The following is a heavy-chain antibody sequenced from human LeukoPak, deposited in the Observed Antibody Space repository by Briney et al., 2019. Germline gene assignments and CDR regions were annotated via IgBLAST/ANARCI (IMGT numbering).Heavy chain of an antibody. CDR2: IWPDNNNK. J-gene: IGHJ6*02. CDR3: ARDGQNLAPYGMDV. CDR1: GGFAFSSFV. D-gene: IGHD1-14*01. V-gene: IGHV3-33*08. Sequence: GGSLRLPCAASGGFAFSSFVMSWVRQAPGKGLEWLAQIWPDNNNKYYADSVKGRLTVSRDNSKNTVYLQMNSLRAEDTAVYYCARDGQNLAPYGMDVWGQGTTVTVSS.